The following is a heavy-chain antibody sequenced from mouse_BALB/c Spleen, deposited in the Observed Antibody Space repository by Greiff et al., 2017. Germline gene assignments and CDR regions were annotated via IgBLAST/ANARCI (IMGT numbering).Heavy chain of an antibody. CDR2: INPSNGRT. V-gene: IGHV1S81*02. CDR3: AGYYGNYVEFAY. J-gene: IGHJ3*01. CDR1: GYTFTSYW. D-gene: IGHD2-1*01. Sequence: VQLQQPGAELVKPGASVKLSCKASGYTFTSYWMPWVKQRPGQGLEWIGEINPSNGRTNYNEKFKSKATLTVDKSSSTAYMQLSSLTSEDSAVDYCAGYYGNYVEFAYWGQGTLVTVSA.